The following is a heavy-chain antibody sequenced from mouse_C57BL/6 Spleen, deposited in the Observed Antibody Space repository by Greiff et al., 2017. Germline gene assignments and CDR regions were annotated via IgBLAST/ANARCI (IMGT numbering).Heavy chain of an antibody. CDR2: ISNLAYSI. CDR1: GFTFSDYG. CDR3: ARHRTGTGDFDY. D-gene: IGHD3-3*01. V-gene: IGHV5-15*01. J-gene: IGHJ2*01. Sequence: EVKLMESGGGLVQPGGSLKLSCAASGFTFSDYGMAWVRQAPRKRPEWVAFISNLAYSIYYADTVTGRFTISRENAKNTLYLEMSSRRSEDTAMYYCARHRTGTGDFDYWGQGTTLTVSS.